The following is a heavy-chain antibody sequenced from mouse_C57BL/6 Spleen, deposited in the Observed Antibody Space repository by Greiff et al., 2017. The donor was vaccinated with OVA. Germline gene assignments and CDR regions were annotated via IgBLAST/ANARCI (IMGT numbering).Heavy chain of an antibody. CDR2: ISYDGSN. CDR3: ARDRGYYDYDEDY. CDR1: GYSITSGYY. D-gene: IGHD2-4*01. V-gene: IGHV3-6*01. J-gene: IGHJ2*01. Sequence: EVQLVESGPGLVKPSQSLSLTCSVTGYSITSGYYWNWIRQFPGNKLEWMGYISYDGSNNYNPSLKNRISITRDTSKNQFFLKLNSVTTEDTATDYGARDRGYYDYDEDYWGQGTTLTVSS.